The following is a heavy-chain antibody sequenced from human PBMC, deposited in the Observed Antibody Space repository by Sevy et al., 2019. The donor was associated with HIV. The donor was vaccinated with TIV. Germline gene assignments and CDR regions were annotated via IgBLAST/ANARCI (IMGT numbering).Heavy chain of an antibody. J-gene: IGHJ4*02. CDR2: LKSKADGGTV. Sequence: GGSLRLSCTTSGFTFGDYAMNWVRQAPGKGLEWVAFLKSKADGGTVDHAASVKGRFTISRDDSKSIAYLQMNDLTTRDIGVYYCTRWKGLQSIFDYWGQGALVTVSS. CDR1: GFTFGDYA. CDR3: TRWKGLQSIFDY. D-gene: IGHD1-1*01. V-gene: IGHV3-49*04.